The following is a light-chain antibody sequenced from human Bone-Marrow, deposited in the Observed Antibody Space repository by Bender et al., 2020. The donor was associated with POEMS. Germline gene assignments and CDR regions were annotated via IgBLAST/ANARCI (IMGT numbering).Light chain of an antibody. CDR3: CSYTGSRTQV. CDR2: EDI. CDR1: SSDVGSYNF. Sequence: QSALTQPASVSGSPGQSITISCTGTSSDVGSYNFVSWYQQHPGKAPKLMIYEDIKRPSGVSNRFSGSKSGNTASLTISGLQAENEADYYYCSYTGSRTQVVGPGTKVTVL. V-gene: IGLV2-23*01. J-gene: IGLJ1*01.